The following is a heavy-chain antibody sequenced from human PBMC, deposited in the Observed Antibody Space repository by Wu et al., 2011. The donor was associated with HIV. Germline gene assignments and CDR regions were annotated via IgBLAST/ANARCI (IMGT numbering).Heavy chain of an antibody. V-gene: IGHV1-2*02. CDR3: ARDRARSSGWYYFDY. Sequence: QVQLVQSGAEVKKPGASVKVSCKASGYTFTSYYMHWVRQAPGQGLEWMGWINPNSGGTNYAQKFQGRVTMTRDTSISTAYMELSRLRSDDTAVYYCARDRARSSGWYYFDYWGQGPWSPSPQ. CDR2: INPNSGGT. CDR1: GYTFTSYY. J-gene: IGHJ4*02. D-gene: IGHD6-19*01.